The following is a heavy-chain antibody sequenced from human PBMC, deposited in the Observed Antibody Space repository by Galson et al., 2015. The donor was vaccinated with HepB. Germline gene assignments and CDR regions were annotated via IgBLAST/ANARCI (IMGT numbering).Heavy chain of an antibody. J-gene: IGHJ5*02. V-gene: IGHV3-30*18. D-gene: IGHD2-21*01. CDR3: AKGRIADL. CDR2: ISYDVSIK. Sequence: SLRLSCAASGFSFSSYDMHWVRQAPGKGLEWVAVISYDVSIKYYIDFVKGRFTISRDNSKNTLYLQMNNLRVEDTAVYYCAKGRIADLWGQGTLVTVSS. CDR1: GFSFSSYD.